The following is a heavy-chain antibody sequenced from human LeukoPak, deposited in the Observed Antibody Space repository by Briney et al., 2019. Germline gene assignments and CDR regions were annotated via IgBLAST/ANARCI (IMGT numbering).Heavy chain of an antibody. CDR3: ARNFGVVIRYYYYYMDV. Sequence: ASVKVSCKASGGTFSSYGISWVRQAPGQGLEWMGWISAYNGNTNYAQKLQGRVTMTTDTSTSTAYMELRSLRSDDTAVYYCARNFGVVIRYYYYYMDVWGKGTTVTVSS. CDR2: ISAYNGNT. CDR1: GGTFSSYG. V-gene: IGHV1-18*01. D-gene: IGHD3-3*01. J-gene: IGHJ6*03.